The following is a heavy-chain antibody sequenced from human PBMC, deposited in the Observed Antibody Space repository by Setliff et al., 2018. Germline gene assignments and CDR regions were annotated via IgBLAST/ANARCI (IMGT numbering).Heavy chain of an antibody. CDR3: ASRTHPHVITGITQGGGWWYYYYMDV. J-gene: IGHJ6*03. CDR1: GGTFNTYG. D-gene: IGHD1-7*01. CDR2: IIPGLGIL. V-gene: IGHV1-69*10. Sequence: ASVKVSCKASGGTFNTYGITWVRQAPAQGLEWMGGIIPGLGILDYAQKSQDKVTLPADKSXXTAYMELSTLRSEDTAVYYCASRTHPHVITGITQGGGWWYYYYMDVWGKGTTVTVSS.